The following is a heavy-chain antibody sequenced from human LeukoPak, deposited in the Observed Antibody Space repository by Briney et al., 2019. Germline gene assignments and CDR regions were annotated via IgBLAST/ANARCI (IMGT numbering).Heavy chain of an antibody. CDR3: ARPSRVTVITSNAQFDY. CDR2: INHSGST. Sequence: PSETLSLTCAVYGGSFSGYYWSWIRQPPGKGLEWIGEINHSGSTNYNPSLKSRVTISVDTSKNQFSLKLSSVTAADTAVYYCARPSRVTVITSNAQFDYWGQGTLVTVSS. CDR1: GGSFSGYY. V-gene: IGHV4-34*01. J-gene: IGHJ4*02. D-gene: IGHD4-17*01.